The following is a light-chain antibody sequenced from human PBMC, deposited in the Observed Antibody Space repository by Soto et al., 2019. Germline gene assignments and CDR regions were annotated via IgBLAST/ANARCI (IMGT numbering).Light chain of an antibody. Sequence: QSVLTQPPSVSAAPGQEVTISCSGGSSNIGSNYVSWYQQLPGTAPKLLIYEDDKRPSGIPDRFSGSKSATSATLGITGLQTGDEADYYCGTWDSSLTGGVFGGGTKLTVL. V-gene: IGLV1-51*02. CDR1: SSNIGSNY. CDR2: EDD. J-gene: IGLJ2*01. CDR3: GTWDSSLTGGV.